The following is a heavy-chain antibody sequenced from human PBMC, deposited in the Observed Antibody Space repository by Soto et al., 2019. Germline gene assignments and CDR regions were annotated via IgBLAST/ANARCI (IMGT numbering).Heavy chain of an antibody. Sequence: QMQLVQSGPEVKKPGTSVKVSCKASGFTFTSSAVQWVRQARGQRLEWIGWIVVGSGNTNYAQKFQERVTITRDKSTSTAYMEVSSRSSQDTAVYYCAAVGGCYYLRTPVDYWGQGTLVTVSS. V-gene: IGHV1-58*01. CDR1: GFTFTSSA. D-gene: IGHD1-26*01. CDR3: AAVGGCYYLRTPVDY. J-gene: IGHJ4*02. CDR2: IVVGSGNT.